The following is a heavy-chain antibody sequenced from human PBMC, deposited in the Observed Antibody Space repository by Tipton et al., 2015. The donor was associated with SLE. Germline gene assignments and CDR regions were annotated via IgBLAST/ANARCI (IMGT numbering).Heavy chain of an antibody. Sequence: TLSLTCGVSGYFISSGYYWGWIRQPPGKGLEWIGYTSYGGSTYYSPSLKSRVTISVDTSNNQFSLNLRSVTAADTAVYFCARVDDSWGSYTAYYFDYWGQGVLVTVSA. J-gene: IGHJ4*02. CDR2: TSYGGST. CDR3: ARVDDSWGSYTAYYFDY. D-gene: IGHD3-16*01. CDR1: GYFISSGYY. V-gene: IGHV4-31*11.